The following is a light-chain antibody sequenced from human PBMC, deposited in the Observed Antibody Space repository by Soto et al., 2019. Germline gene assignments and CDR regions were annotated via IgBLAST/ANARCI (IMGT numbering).Light chain of an antibody. CDR2: YTS. J-gene: IGLJ3*02. Sequence: QLVLAQPRSVSGSPGQSVTISCTRTSSDAGAFGFVSWFQQHPGKAPKLIMYYTSERPSGVPDRFSGSKSGNTVSLTISGLQAEDEADYYCCSGADSIAWVFGGGTKLTVL. CDR1: SSDAGAFGF. CDR3: CSGADSIAWV. V-gene: IGLV2-11*01.